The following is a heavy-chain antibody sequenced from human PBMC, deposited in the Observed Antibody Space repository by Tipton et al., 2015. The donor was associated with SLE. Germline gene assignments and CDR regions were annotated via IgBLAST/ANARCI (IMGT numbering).Heavy chain of an antibody. CDR1: GGSISSYY. Sequence: LRLSCTVSGGSISSYYWSWIRQPPGKGLEWIGYIYYSGSTNYNPSLKSRVTISVDTSKNQFSLKLSSVTAADTAVYYCASRAVAGTADYWGQGTLVTVSS. J-gene: IGHJ4*02. V-gene: IGHV4-59*13. D-gene: IGHD6-19*01. CDR2: IYYSGST. CDR3: ASRAVAGTADY.